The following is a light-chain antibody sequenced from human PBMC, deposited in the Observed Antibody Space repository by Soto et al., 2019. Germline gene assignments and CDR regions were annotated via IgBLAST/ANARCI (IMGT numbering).Light chain of an antibody. V-gene: IGKV1-39*01. CDR3: QQSYSTPQT. Sequence: DIQMTQSPSSLSSSVRDSFTITCRASQSSSSYLNWYQQKPGKAPKLLIYAASSLQSGVPSRFSGSGSGTDFTLTISSLQPEDFATYYCQQSYSTPQTFGQGTKVDIK. CDR2: AAS. CDR1: QSSSSY. J-gene: IGKJ1*01.